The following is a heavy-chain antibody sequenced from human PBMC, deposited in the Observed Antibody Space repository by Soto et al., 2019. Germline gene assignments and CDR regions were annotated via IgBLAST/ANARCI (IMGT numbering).Heavy chain of an antibody. CDR3: ARDPGGSGYDYGGSAFDI. Sequence: QVQLQESGPGLVKPSQTLSLTCTVSGGSISSGGYYWSWIRQHPGKGLEWIGYIYYSGSTYYNPSLKSRVTLSVDTSKNQFSLKLSSVTAADTAVYYCARDPGGSGYDYGGSAFDIWGQGTMVTVSS. D-gene: IGHD5-12*01. J-gene: IGHJ3*02. CDR2: IYYSGST. V-gene: IGHV4-31*03. CDR1: GGSISSGGYY.